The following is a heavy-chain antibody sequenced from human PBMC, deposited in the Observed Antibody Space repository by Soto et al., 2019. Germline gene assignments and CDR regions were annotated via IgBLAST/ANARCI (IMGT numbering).Heavy chain of an antibody. Sequence: YDGSNENYADSVKGRFTISRDNSKNTLYLQMNSLRAEDTAVYYCTRRFSDGWYSDYWGQGTLVTVSS. J-gene: IGHJ4*02. D-gene: IGHD6-19*01. V-gene: IGHV3-33*01. CDR2: YDGSNE. CDR3: TRRFSDGWYSDY.